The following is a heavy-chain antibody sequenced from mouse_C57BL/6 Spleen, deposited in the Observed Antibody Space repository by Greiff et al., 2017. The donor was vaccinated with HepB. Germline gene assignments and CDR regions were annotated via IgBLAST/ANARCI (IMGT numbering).Heavy chain of an antibody. CDR3: ARHPDSSGYGFAY. J-gene: IGHJ3*01. CDR1: GFTFSSYG. CDR2: ISSGGSYT. Sequence: EVKLMESGGDLVKPGGSLKLSCAASGFTFSSYGMSWVRQTPDKRLEWVATISSGGSYTYYPDSVKGRFTISRDNAKNTLYLQMSSLKSEDTAMYYCARHPDSSGYGFAYWGQGTLVTVSA. V-gene: IGHV5-6*01. D-gene: IGHD3-2*02.